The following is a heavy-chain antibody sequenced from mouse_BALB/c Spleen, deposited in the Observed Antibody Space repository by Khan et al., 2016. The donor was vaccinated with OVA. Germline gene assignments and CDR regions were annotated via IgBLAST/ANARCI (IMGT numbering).Heavy chain of an antibody. V-gene: IGHV2-6-1*01. CDR3: ARQPYYHYNIMDY. J-gene: IGHJ4*01. Sequence: QMQLEESGPGLAAPSQSLSITCTISGFSLTNYGVHWIRQPPGKGLEWLVVIWSDGSTTYYSALQSRLTITKDNSQSQAFLKMNGLQTDDTAIYFCARQPYYHYNIMDYWGQGTSVTVSS. CDR1: GFSLTNYG. D-gene: IGHD2-10*01. CDR2: IWSDGST.